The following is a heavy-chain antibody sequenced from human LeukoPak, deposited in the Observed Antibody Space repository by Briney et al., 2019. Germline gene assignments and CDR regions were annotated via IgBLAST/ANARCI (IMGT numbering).Heavy chain of an antibody. CDR2: AFASGTT. CDR3: ARGWGGYRGRLDS. J-gene: IGHJ5*01. CDR1: RGAISSYY. Sequence: PSETLSLTCNVSRGAISSYYWNWVRQTPGKGLEWIGYAFASGTTEYNPSLKSRVTIAFDMSRNQFSLTLTSVTAADTALYFCARGWGGYRGRLDSWGQGTLVTVS. D-gene: IGHD3-16*02. V-gene: IGHV4-4*08.